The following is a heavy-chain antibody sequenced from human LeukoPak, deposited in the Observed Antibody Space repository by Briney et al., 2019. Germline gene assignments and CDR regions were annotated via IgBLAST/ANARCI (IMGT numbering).Heavy chain of an antibody. D-gene: IGHD3-22*01. Sequence: PSETLSLTCTVSGYSISSGYYWGWIRQPPGKGLEWIGSIYHSGSTYYNPSLKSRVTISVDTSKNQFSLKLSSVTAADTAAYFCARCPNYYDSSGWHYSGSDYWGQGTLVTVSS. CDR2: IYHSGST. V-gene: IGHV4-38-2*02. J-gene: IGHJ4*02. CDR1: GYSISSGYY. CDR3: ARCPNYYDSSGWHYSGSDY.